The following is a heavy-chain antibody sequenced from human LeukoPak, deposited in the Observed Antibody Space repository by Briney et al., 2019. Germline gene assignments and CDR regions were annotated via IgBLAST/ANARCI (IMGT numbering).Heavy chain of an antibody. V-gene: IGHV5-51*01. Sequence: GESLKISCKGSAYTFTSYWIAWVRQMPGKGLEWMGIIYPGDSDTKYSPSFQGQVTISADKSISTAYLQWSSLKASDTAMYYCARRGTNELFDYWGQGTLVTVSS. D-gene: IGHD2-8*01. CDR1: AYTFTSYW. CDR2: IYPGDSDT. CDR3: ARRGTNELFDY. J-gene: IGHJ4*02.